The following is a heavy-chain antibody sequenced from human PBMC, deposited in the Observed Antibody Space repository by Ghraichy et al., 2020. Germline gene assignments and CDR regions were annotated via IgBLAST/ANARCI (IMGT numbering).Heavy chain of an antibody. CDR1: GFTFSPSW. J-gene: IGHJ3*02. D-gene: IGHD3-10*01. CDR3: ARDRGYPDSFDI. V-gene: IGHV3-74*03. Sequence: GGSLRLSCAASGFTFSPSWMCWVRQAPGKGLVWVSHIKGDGSTTYADSVKGRFTISRDNAKNTLYLQMNSLRAEDTAVYYCARDRGYPDSFDIWGQGTMVTVSS. CDR2: IKGDGST.